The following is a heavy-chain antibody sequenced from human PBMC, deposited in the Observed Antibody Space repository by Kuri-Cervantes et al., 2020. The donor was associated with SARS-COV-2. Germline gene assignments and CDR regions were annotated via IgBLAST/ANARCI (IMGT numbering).Heavy chain of an antibody. V-gene: IGHV3-21*01. D-gene: IGHD3-3*01. CDR3: VRDHDFWSGYSTGPLDY. CDR2: IGSRSSST. CDR1: GFTLSSHS. J-gene: IGHJ4*02. Sequence: GGSLRLSCAASGFTLSSHSVNWVRQAPGKGLEWVSSIGSRSSSTYYSDSVRGRFTISRDNAKNSLDLQMNSLSADDTAIYYCVRDHDFWSGYSTGPLDYWGQGTLVTVSS.